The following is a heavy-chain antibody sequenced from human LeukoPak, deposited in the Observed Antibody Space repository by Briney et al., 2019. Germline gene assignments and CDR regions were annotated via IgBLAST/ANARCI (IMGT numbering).Heavy chain of an antibody. V-gene: IGHV4-4*07. CDR3: ARENSISTPVTWFDP. D-gene: IGHD4-23*01. CDR1: GGSITSYY. CDR2: IYSSGTT. Sequence: SETLSLTCGVSGGSITSYYWSRIRQPAGKGLEWLGRIYSSGTTNFNPSLKTRVTMSVDTSKNRFSLKLTSVTAADTAVYYCARENSISTPVTWFDPWGQGTLVTVSS. J-gene: IGHJ5*02.